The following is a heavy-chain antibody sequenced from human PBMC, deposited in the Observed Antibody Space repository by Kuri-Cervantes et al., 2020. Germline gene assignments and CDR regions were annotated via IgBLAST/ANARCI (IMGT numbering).Heavy chain of an antibody. CDR3: ARSRDYYDSGVVPWFDP. J-gene: IGHJ5*02. CDR1: GGSVSSGSYY. D-gene: IGHD3-22*01. Sequence: SETLSLTCTVSGGSVSSGSYYWSWIRQPPGKGLEWIGSIYYSGSTYYNPSLKSRVTISVDTSKNQFSLKLSSVTAADTAVYYCARSRDYYDSGVVPWFDPWGQGTLVTVSS. V-gene: IGHV4-39*07. CDR2: IYYSGST.